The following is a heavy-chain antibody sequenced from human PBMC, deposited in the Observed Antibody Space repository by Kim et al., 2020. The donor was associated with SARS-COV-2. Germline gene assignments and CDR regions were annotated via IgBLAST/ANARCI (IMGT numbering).Heavy chain of an antibody. D-gene: IGHD3-10*01. CDR3: ARDGWLGELSLFDL. V-gene: IGHV3-11*01. CDR1: GFSFSDHY. J-gene: IGHJ4*02. CDR2: ISSRGNII. Sequence: GGSLRLSCAASGFSFSDHYMYWIRQAPGKGLEWVSFISSRGNIIYYADSVKGRFTVSRDNANYSLYLQMNNLRVDDTAVYFCARDGWLGELSLFDLWGQGTLVTVSS.